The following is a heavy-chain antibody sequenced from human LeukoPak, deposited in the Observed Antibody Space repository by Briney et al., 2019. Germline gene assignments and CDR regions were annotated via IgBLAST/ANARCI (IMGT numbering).Heavy chain of an antibody. V-gene: IGHV3-13*01. J-gene: IGHJ2*01. CDR3: ARTTVTSGPYWYFDL. CDR1: GFTFSSYG. CDR2: IDIAGDT. Sequence: GGSLRLSCAASGFTFSSYGMHWVRQATGEGLEWVSGIDIAGDTYYPGSVRGRFTISRENAENSLYLQMNSLRAGDTGVYYCARTTVTSGPYWYFDLWGRGTLVTVS. D-gene: IGHD4-17*01.